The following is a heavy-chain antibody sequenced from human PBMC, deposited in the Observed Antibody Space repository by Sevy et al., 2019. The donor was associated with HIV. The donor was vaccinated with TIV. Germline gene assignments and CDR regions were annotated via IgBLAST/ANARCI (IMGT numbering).Heavy chain of an antibody. V-gene: IGHV3-21*01. Sequence: GGSLRLSCAASGFTFIGYTMNWVRQAPGRGLEWVSSISSTGKYIYYAESLKGRFTVSRDNADNSLYLQINSLRAEDTAIYYCAREGTGRGYYYGLDVWGQWTTVTVSS. J-gene: IGHJ6*02. CDR1: GFTFIGYT. CDR3: AREGTGRGYYYGLDV. CDR2: ISSTGKYI. D-gene: IGHD1-26*01.